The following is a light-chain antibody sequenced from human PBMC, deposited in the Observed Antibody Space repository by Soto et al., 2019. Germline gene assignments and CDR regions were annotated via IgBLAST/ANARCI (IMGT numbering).Light chain of an antibody. CDR1: QSISSY. V-gene: IGKV1-12*01. CDR2: DAS. Sequence: DIQMTQSPSSLSASVLDVVTITFRASQSISSYVSWYQQKPGKAPKLLIYDASSLESGVPSRFSGSGSGTEFTLTISSLQPEDFATYYCQKANSFPLNFGGGTKVDIK. CDR3: QKANSFPLN. J-gene: IGKJ4*01.